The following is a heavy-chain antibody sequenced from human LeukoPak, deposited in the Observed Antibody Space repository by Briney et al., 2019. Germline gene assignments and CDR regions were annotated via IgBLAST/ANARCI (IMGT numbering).Heavy chain of an antibody. CDR2: ISGSSNYI. D-gene: IGHD1-26*01. V-gene: IGHV3-21*01. J-gene: IGHJ4*02. CDR3: ARGLVESTRALDY. CDR1: GFTFSSYN. Sequence: PGGSLRLTCAASGFTFSSYNMNWVRQAPGKGLEWVSSISGSSNYIYYADSVKGRFTISRDNAKNSLYLQMNSLSGEDTAVYYCARGLVESTRALDYWGQGTLVTVSS.